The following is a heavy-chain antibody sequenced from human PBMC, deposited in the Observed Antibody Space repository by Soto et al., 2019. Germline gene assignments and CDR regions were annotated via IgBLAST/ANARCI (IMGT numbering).Heavy chain of an antibody. Sequence: EVQLVESGGGWIQPGGSLRLSCAASGYAVSDSYMSWVRQAPGRGLQWVSFTSRGGSTSYADAVKGRFTIARDTSKNTLYLKMNRLIVEDTAVYDCARDCLGGSFYPAIGAWGQGTLVTVSS. CDR2: TSRGGST. CDR1: GYAVSDSY. CDR3: ARDCLGGSFYPAIGA. J-gene: IGHJ5*02. V-gene: IGHV3-53*01. D-gene: IGHD2-15*01.